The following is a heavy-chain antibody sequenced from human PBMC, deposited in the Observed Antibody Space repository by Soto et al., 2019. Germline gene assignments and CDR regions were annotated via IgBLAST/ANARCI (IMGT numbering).Heavy chain of an antibody. CDR3: ARVAYDSSGYYPDSFDI. D-gene: IGHD3-22*01. J-gene: IGHJ3*02. CDR2: IYYSGST. V-gene: IGHV4-59*01. CDR1: GGCISSYY. Sequence: SETLSLTCTVSGGCISSYYWSWIRQPPGKGLEWIGYIYYSGSTNYNPYLKSRVTISVDTSKNQFSLKLSSVTAADTAVYYCARVAYDSSGYYPDSFDIWGQGTMVTVSS.